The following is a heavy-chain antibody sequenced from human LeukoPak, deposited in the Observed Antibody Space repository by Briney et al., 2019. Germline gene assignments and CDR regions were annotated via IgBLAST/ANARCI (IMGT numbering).Heavy chain of an antibody. CDR3: ARVPDIAVVPAATSWYFDL. V-gene: IGHV1-69*02. CDR1: GGTFSSYT. Sequence: SVKVSCKASGGTFSSYTISWVRQAPGQGLEWMGRIIPILDITNYAQKFQGRVTITADTSTSTASMELSSLISEDTAVYCCARVPDIAVVPAATSWYFDLWGRGTLVTVSS. J-gene: IGHJ2*01. D-gene: IGHD2-2*01. CDR2: IIPILDIT.